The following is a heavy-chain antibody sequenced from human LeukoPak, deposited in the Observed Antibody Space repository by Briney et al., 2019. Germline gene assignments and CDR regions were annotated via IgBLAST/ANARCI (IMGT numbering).Heavy chain of an antibody. CDR2: ISYDGSNK. Sequence: GGSLRLSCAASGFTFSSYGRHWVRQAPGKGLEWVAVISYDGSNKYYADSVKGRFTISRDNSKNTLYLQMNSLRAEDTAVYYCAKEGRPYYDFWSGYYQQYYFDYWGQGTLVTVSS. V-gene: IGHV3-30*18. J-gene: IGHJ4*02. CDR1: GFTFSSYG. CDR3: AKEGRPYYDFWSGYYQQYYFDY. D-gene: IGHD3-3*01.